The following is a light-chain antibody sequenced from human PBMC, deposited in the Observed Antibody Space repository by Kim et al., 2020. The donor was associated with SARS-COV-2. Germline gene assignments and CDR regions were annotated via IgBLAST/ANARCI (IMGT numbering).Light chain of an antibody. Sequence: QSALTQPASVSGSPGQSITISCTGTSSDVGAYNTVSWYQHHPGKVPKLLIYDVDKGSSGVSNRFSGSKSGNTASLTISGLQADDEADYYCSSYATGSTVVFGGGTKVTVL. CDR1: SSDVGAYNT. CDR2: DVD. CDR3: SSYATGSTVV. J-gene: IGLJ2*01. V-gene: IGLV2-14*03.